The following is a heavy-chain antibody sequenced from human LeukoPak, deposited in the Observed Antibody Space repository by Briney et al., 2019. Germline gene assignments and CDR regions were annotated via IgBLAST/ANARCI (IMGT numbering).Heavy chain of an antibody. J-gene: IGHJ4*02. CDR1: GFPFRSYG. V-gene: IGHV3-30*18. CDR2: VSSAGSTK. Sequence: GGSLRLSCAPSGFPFRSYGMHWVRQAPGKGLGWVAVVSSAGSTKYYADSVKGRFTISRDNSKKTQDLQMNNLRAEDTAVYYCTKEYATGSPYSFDYWGQGTLVTVSS. D-gene: IGHD1-1*01. CDR3: TKEYATGSPYSFDY.